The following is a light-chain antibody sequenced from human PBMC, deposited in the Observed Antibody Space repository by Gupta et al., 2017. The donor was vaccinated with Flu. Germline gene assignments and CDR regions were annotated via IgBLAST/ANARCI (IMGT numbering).Light chain of an antibody. CDR3: QQFGTIPFT. CDR1: RGVSSNF. V-gene: IGKV3-20*01. CDR2: EAS. Sequence: ETATLSCRARRGVSSNFLAWYQQKPGQAPRLLMSEASYRATGIPDRFSGSGSGTEFTLTISSLEPDDVAVYYCQQFGTIPFTFGPGTKVDIK. J-gene: IGKJ3*01.